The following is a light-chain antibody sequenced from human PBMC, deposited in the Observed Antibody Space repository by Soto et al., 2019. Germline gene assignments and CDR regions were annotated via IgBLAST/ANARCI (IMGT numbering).Light chain of an antibody. CDR1: QSVSSN. CDR3: QQYNSWPPWT. V-gene: IGKV3-15*01. CDR2: GAS. Sequence: EIVMTQSPATLSVSPGERATLSCRASQSVSSNLAWYQQKPGQAPRLLIYGASTRATGIPARCSGSGCGAEFTLTISSLQSQDSAAYYYQQYNSWPPWTFGRGTKVEIK. J-gene: IGKJ1*01.